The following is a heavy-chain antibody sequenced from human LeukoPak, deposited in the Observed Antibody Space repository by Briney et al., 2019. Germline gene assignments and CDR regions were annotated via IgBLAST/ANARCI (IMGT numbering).Heavy chain of an antibody. CDR2: ISGSGGST. V-gene: IGHV3-23*01. CDR3: AKGPYYYDSSGYYDY. CDR1: GFTFSSYA. D-gene: IGHD3-22*01. Sequence: PGGSLRLSCAASGFTFSSYAMSWVRQAPGEGLEWVSAISGSGGSTYYADSVKGRFTISRDNSKNTLYLQMNSLRAEDTAIYYCAKGPYYYDSSGYYDYWGQGTLVTVS. J-gene: IGHJ4*02.